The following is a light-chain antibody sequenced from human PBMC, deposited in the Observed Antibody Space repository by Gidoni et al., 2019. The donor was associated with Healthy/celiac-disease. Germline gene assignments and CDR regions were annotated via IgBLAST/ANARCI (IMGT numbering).Light chain of an antibody. CDR2: GAS. J-gene: IGKJ2*01. Sequence: EIVMTQSPATLSVSPGERATLSCRASQSVSNNLAWYQQKPGQAPSLLIYGASTRATGFPARFSGSGSGTEFTLTISSLQSEDFAVYYCHQYNNWPLYTFGQGTKLEIK. V-gene: IGKV3-15*01. CDR3: HQYNNWPLYT. CDR1: QSVSNN.